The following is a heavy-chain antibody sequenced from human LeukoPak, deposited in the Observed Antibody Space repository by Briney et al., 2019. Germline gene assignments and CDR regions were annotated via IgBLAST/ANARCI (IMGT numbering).Heavy chain of an antibody. CDR3: ARELDDGYNSYFDY. CDR1: GGSISSYY. Sequence: SETLSLTCTVSGGSISSYYWNWIRQPPGKGLEWIGYIYYSGSTNYNPSLKSRVTISVDTSKNQFSLKLSSVTAADTALYYCARELDDGYNSYFDYWGQGTLVTVSS. D-gene: IGHD5-24*01. CDR2: IYYSGST. V-gene: IGHV4-59*01. J-gene: IGHJ4*02.